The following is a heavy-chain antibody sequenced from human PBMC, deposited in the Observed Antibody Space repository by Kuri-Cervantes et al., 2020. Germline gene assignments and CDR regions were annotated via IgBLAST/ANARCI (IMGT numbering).Heavy chain of an antibody. J-gene: IGHJ4*02. CDR1: GFTFSSYG. Sequence: GGSLRLSCAASGFTFSSYGMHWVRQAPGKGLEWVAVISYDGSNKYYADSVKGRFTISRDNSKNTLYLQTNSLRAEDAAVYYCAKDRGSAYYDFWSGSPRYYFDYWGQGTLVTVSS. CDR3: AKDRGSAYYDFWSGSPRYYFDY. V-gene: IGHV3-30*18. CDR2: ISYDGSNK. D-gene: IGHD3-3*01.